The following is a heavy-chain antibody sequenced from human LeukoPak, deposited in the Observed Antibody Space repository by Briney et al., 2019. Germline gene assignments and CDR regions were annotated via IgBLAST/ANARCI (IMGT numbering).Heavy chain of an antibody. CDR3: AREEYSNGWYSGY. V-gene: IGHV3-20*04. CDR1: GFTFSTYA. J-gene: IGHJ4*02. D-gene: IGHD6-19*01. Sequence: GGSLRLSCAASGFTFSTYAMHWVRQAPGKGLEWVSGINWNGGSTGYADSVKGRFTISRDNAQNSLYLQMNSLRAEDTALYYCAREEYSNGWYSGYWGQGTLVTVSS. CDR2: INWNGGST.